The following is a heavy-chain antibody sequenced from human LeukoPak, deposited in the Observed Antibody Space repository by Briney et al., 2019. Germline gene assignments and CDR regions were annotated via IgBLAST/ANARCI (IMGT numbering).Heavy chain of an antibody. CDR1: GGSFSGYY. V-gene: IGHV4-34*01. D-gene: IGHD6-19*01. CDR2: INHSGST. Sequence: SETLSLTCAVYGGSFSGYYWSWIRQPPGKGLEWIGEINHSGSTNYNPSLKSRVTISVDTSKNQFSLKLSSVTAADTAVYYCARAQKTTTTQQWLAYYYYYYMDVWGKGTTVTVSS. J-gene: IGHJ6*03. CDR3: ARAQKTTTTQQWLAYYYYYYMDV.